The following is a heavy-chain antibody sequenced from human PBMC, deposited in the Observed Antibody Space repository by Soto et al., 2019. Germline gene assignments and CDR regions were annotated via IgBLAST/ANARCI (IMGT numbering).Heavy chain of an antibody. CDR3: GRTYYDFWSGYWRWFDP. D-gene: IGHD3-3*01. CDR1: GGSISSYY. CDR2: IYYNGSP. J-gene: IGHJ5*02. V-gene: IGHV4-59*01. Sequence: SETLSLTCTVSGGSISSYYWSWIRQPPGRGLEWIGYIYYNGSPNYNPSLKSRVTISVDTSKNQFSLKLSSVTAADTAVYYCGRTYYDFWSGYWRWFDPWGQGTLVTVSS.